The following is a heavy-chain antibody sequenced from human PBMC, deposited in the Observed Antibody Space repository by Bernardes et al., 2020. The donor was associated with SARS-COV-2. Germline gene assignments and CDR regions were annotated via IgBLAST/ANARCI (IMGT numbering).Heavy chain of an antibody. Sequence: GSLRLSCAASGFTFSSHWIHWVRHAPGKGLVWVSRINPDGSVTNYADSVKGRFTIFRDNARSTLYLQMNNLRAEDTAVYYCAKTGPWFFDLWGRGTLVTVSS. J-gene: IGHJ2*01. V-gene: IGHV3-74*01. CDR1: GFTFSSHW. CDR2: INPDGSVT. CDR3: AKTGPWFFDL. D-gene: IGHD7-27*01.